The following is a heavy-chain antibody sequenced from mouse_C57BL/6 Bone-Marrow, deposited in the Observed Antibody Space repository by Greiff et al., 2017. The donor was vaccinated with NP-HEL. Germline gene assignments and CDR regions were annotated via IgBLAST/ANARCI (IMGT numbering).Heavy chain of an antibody. D-gene: IGHD1-1*01. V-gene: IGHV1-69*01. J-gene: IGHJ4*01. Sequence: QVQLKQPGAELVMPGASVKLSCKASGYTFTSYWMHWVKQRPGQGLEWIGEIDPSDSYTNYNQKFKGKSTLTVDKSSSTAYMQLSSLTSEDSAVYYCAREDLLLPMGDWGQGTSVTVSS. CDR2: IDPSDSYT. CDR1: GYTFTSYW. CDR3: AREDLLLPMGD.